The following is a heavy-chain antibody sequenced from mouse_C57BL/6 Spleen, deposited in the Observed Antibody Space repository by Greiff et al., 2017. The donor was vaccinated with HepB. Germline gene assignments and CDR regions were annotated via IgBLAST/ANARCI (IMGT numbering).Heavy chain of an antibody. J-gene: IGHJ4*01. Sequence: QVQLQQSGAELVKPGASVKISCKASGYAFSSYWMNWVKQRPGKGLEWIGQIYHGDGDTNYNGKFKGKATLTADKSYSTAYMQLSSLTSEDSAVYFCARARATVVARGLWYAMDYWGQGTSVTVSS. CDR2: IYHGDGDT. V-gene: IGHV1-80*01. CDR1: GYAFSSYW. D-gene: IGHD1-1*01. CDR3: ARARATVVARGLWYAMDY.